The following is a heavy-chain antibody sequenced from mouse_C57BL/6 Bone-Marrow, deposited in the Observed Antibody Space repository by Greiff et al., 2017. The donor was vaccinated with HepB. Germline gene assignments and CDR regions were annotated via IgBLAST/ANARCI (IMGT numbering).Heavy chain of an antibody. CDR2: IWGVGST. V-gene: IGHV2-6*01. D-gene: IGHD1-1*02. Sequence: VKLMESGPGLVAPSQSLSITCTVSGFSLTSYGVDWVRQSPGKGLEWLGVIWGVGSTNYNSALKSRLSISKDNSKSQVFLKMNSLQTDDTAMYYCASHYGGPYYFDYWGQGTTLTVSS. J-gene: IGHJ2*01. CDR1: GFSLTSYG. CDR3: ASHYGGPYYFDY.